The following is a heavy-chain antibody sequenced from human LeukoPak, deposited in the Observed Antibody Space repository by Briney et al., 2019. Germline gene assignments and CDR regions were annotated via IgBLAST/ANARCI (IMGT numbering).Heavy chain of an antibody. V-gene: IGHV4-39*07. Sequence: SETLSLTCSVSGGSISSRDYYWGWIRQPPGKALEWIGGIFYSGNTYYNPSLKSRVTISVDTSNNQFSLKLSSVTAADTAVYYCARVEEGYGSGRRENYFYYYMDVWGKGTTVTISS. D-gene: IGHD3-10*01. CDR1: GGSISSRDYY. CDR2: IFYSGNT. CDR3: ARVEEGYGSGRRENYFYYYMDV. J-gene: IGHJ6*03.